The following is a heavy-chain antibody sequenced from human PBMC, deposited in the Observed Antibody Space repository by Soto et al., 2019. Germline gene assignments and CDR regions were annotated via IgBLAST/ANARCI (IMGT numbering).Heavy chain of an antibody. Sequence: SETLSLTCTVSGGSISSGGYYWSWIRQHPGKGLEWIGYIYYSGSTHYNPSLKSRVTISVDRSKNQFSLKLSSVTAADTAVYYCARVWVGATNWFDPWGQGTLVTSPQ. V-gene: IGHV4-31*03. D-gene: IGHD1-26*01. CDR3: ARVWVGATNWFDP. J-gene: IGHJ5*02. CDR2: IYYSGST. CDR1: GGSISSGGYY.